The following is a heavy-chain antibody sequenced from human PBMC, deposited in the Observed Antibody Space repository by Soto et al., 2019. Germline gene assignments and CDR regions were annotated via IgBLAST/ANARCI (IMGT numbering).Heavy chain of an antibody. D-gene: IGHD3-9*01. CDR3: ATTLTGSAFDI. CDR2: ITPFNGNT. Sequence: QMQLVQSGAEVKKTGSSVKVSCKASGYTFTYRYLHWVRQAPGQALEWMGWITPFNGNTNYAQKFQDRVTITRDRSMSTAYMELSSLRSEDTAMYYCATTLTGSAFDIWGQGTMVTVSS. CDR1: GYTFTYRY. V-gene: IGHV1-45*02. J-gene: IGHJ3*02.